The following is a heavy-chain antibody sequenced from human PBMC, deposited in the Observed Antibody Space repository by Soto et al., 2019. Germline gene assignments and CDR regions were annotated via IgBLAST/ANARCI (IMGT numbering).Heavy chain of an antibody. CDR1: GGTFSSYA. Sequence: SVKVSCKASGGTFSSYAISWVRQAPGQGLEWMGGIIPIFGTANYAQKFQGRVTITADKSTSTAYMELSSLRSEDTAVYYCARDLEPYYYDSSGYYHRGAFDIWGQGTMVTV. V-gene: IGHV1-69*06. CDR3: ARDLEPYYYDSSGYYHRGAFDI. J-gene: IGHJ3*02. CDR2: IIPIFGTA. D-gene: IGHD3-22*01.